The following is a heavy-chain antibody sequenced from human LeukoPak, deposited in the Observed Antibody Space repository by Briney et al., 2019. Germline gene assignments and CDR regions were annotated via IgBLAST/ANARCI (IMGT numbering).Heavy chain of an antibody. CDR2: ISSSSSYI. J-gene: IGHJ6*02. D-gene: IGHD2-15*01. CDR1: GFTFSSYS. CDR3: ARDLVAGGSFYGMDV. V-gene: IGHV3-21*01. Sequence: GGSLRLSCAASGFTFSSYSMNWVRQAPGKGVGWVSSISSSSSYIYYADSVKGRFTISRDNAKNSLYLQMNSLRAEDTAVYYCARDLVAGGSFYGMDVWGQGTTVTVSS.